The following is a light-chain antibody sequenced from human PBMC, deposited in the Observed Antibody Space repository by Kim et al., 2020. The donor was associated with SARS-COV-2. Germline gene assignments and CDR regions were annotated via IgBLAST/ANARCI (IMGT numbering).Light chain of an antibody. J-gene: IGKJ2*01. CDR1: QSVSGSY. CDR3: QQYGRSPRYT. CDR2: GAS. V-gene: IGKV3-20*01. Sequence: SPGERSTLSCRASQSVSGSYLAWYQQKPGQAPRLLIYGASSRATGIPDRFSGSGSGTDFTLTISRLEPEDFAVYYCQQYGRSPRYTFGQGTKLEI.